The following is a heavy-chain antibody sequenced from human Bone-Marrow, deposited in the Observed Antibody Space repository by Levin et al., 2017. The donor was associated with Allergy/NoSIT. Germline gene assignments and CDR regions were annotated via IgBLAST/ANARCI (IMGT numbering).Heavy chain of an antibody. CDR1: GGSFTSYY. CDR3: ARGGIVVAARFFDY. D-gene: IGHD6-13*01. Sequence: SQTLSLTCTVSGGSFTSYYWSWLRQPPGKGLEWIGFIYHSGSTNYNPSLKSRVTISVDTSKNQFSLKLNSVTAADTAVYYCARGGIVVAARFFDYWGQGPLVTVSS. J-gene: IGHJ4*02. CDR2: IYHSGST. V-gene: IGHV4-59*01.